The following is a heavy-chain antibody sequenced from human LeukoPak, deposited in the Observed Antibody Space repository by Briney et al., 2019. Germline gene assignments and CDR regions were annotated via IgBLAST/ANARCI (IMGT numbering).Heavy chain of an antibody. CDR2: IIPIFGTA. Sequence: GASVKVSCKASGGTFSSYAISGVRQAPGQGLEWMGGIIPIFGTANYAQKFQGRVTITADESTSTAYMELSSLRSEDTAVYYCAGDYGGNLPFDYWGQRTLVTVSS. V-gene: IGHV1-69*13. CDR3: AGDYGGNLPFDY. J-gene: IGHJ4*02. D-gene: IGHD4-23*01. CDR1: GGTFSSYA.